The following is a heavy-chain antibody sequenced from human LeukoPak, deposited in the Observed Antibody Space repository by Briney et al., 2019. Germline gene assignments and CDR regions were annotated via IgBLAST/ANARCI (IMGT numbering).Heavy chain of an antibody. J-gene: IGHJ6*03. Sequence: ASVKVSCKASGYTFTKYGVYWVRQAPGQGLEWMGWINTDTGNPTYAQGFTGRFVFSLDTSVSTTYLQISSLKPEDTAVYYCARGIGIGTVLMVHGNMNVWGKGTTVTVSS. V-gene: IGHV7-4-1*02. D-gene: IGHD2-8*01. CDR3: ARGIGIGTVLMVHGNMNV. CDR2: INTDTGNP. CDR1: GYTFTKYG.